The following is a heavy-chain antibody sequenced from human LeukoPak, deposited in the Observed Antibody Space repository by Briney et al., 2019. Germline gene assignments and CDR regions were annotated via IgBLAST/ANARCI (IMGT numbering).Heavy chain of an antibody. Sequence: PGRSLRLSCAASGFTSSSYGMHWVRQAPGKGLEWVAVISYDGSNKYYADSVKGRFTISRDNSKNTLYLQMNSLRAEDTAVYYCAKDRGLPDFYYYYGMDVWGQGTTVTVSS. J-gene: IGHJ6*02. D-gene: IGHD3-10*01. CDR2: ISYDGSNK. CDR3: AKDRGLPDFYYYYGMDV. V-gene: IGHV3-30*18. CDR1: GFTSSSYG.